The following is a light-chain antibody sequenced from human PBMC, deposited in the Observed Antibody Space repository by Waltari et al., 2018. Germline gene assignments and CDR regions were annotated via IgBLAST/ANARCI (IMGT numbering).Light chain of an antibody. CDR1: SSDVGCYDD. V-gene: IGLV2-11*01. CDR2: DVN. Sequence: QSALTQPDSVSGSPGQSVTIPCTGTSSDVGCYDDVSWYQQHPGKAPKVLIYDVNNRPSGVPDRFSGSKSGNTASLTISGLQADDEADYYCCSCAATCILILFGGGTKLTVL. J-gene: IGLJ2*01. CDR3: CSCAATCILIL.